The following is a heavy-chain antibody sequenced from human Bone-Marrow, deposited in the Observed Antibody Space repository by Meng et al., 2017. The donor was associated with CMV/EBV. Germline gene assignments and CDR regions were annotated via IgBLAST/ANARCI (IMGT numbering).Heavy chain of an antibody. CDR2: INHSGST. J-gene: IGHJ6*02. Sequence: GSLRLSCAVYGGSFSGYYWSWIRQPPGKGLEWIGEINHSGSTNYNPSLKSRVTISVDTSKNQFSLKLSSVTAADTAVYYCARGRGYCSSTSCYYYYGMDVWGQGTTVTVSS. D-gene: IGHD2-2*01. CDR1: GGSFSGYY. V-gene: IGHV4-34*01. CDR3: ARGRGYCSSTSCYYYYGMDV.